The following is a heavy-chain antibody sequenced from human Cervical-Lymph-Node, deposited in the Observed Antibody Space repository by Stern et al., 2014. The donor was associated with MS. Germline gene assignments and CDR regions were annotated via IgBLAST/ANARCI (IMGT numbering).Heavy chain of an antibody. D-gene: IGHD5-24*01. CDR1: GFTFSSYG. J-gene: IGHJ3*02. V-gene: IGHV3-30*18. Sequence: QVQLVQSGGGVVQPGRSLRLSCAASGFTFSSYGMHWVRQAPGKGLEGVAVISYDGSNKYYADSVKGRFTISRDNSKNTLYLQMNSLRAEDTAVYYCAKGPDGYNYAAFDIWGQGTMVTVSS. CDR2: ISYDGSNK. CDR3: AKGPDGYNYAAFDI.